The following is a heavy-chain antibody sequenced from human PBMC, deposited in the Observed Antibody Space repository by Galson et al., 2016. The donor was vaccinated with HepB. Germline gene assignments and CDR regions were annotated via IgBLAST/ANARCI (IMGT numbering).Heavy chain of an antibody. CDR2: IYSDGST. V-gene: IGHV3-66*04. J-gene: IGHJ5*02. Sequence: SLRLSCAASGFTVSSNYISWVRQAPGKGLEWVSVIYSDGSTYYADSVKGRFTISRDNSKNTLYLQMNSLRAEDTAVFYCASHSDYALDNWFDPWGQGTLVTVSS. D-gene: IGHD5-12*01. CDR1: GFTVSSNY. CDR3: ASHSDYALDNWFDP.